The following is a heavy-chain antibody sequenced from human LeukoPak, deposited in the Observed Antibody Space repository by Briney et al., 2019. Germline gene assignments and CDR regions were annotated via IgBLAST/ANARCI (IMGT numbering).Heavy chain of an antibody. D-gene: IGHD2-2*01. CDR1: GFTFSSYA. Sequence: GGSLRLSCAASGFTFSSYAMHWVRQAPGKGLEWVAVISYDGNNKYYADSVKGRFTISRDNSKNTVYLQMNSLRAEDTAVYYCARDPGYQPKTGRNWLDHWGQGTLVTASS. J-gene: IGHJ5*02. CDR3: ARDPGYQPKTGRNWLDH. V-gene: IGHV3-30*04. CDR2: ISYDGNNK.